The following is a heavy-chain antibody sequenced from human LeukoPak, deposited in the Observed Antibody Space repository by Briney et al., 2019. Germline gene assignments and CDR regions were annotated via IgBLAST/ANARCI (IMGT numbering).Heavy chain of an antibody. CDR3: VRHSGLLTYYYDRSGYSDLDY. J-gene: IGHJ4*02. Sequence: SETLSLTCTVSGGSIRSSDYYWGWVRQPPGRGLEWIGNIYYSGNSYYNPSLKSRVTMSVDTSKNQFSLRLTSVTAADTAVYYCVRHSGLLTYYYDRSGYSDLDYWGQGTLVTVSS. CDR1: GGSIRSSDYY. V-gene: IGHV4-39*01. CDR2: IYYSGNS. D-gene: IGHD3-22*01.